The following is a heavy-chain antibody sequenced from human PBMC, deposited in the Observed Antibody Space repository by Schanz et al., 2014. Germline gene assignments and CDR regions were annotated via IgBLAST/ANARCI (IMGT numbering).Heavy chain of an antibody. Sequence: EVQLVESGGGLVQPGGSLRFSCAASGFTFSSYAMSWVRQAPGKGLEWVSAISGSGGSTYYADSVKGRFTISRDNSKNTLYLQMNSLRADDTAVYYCRLWFGELYYGMDVWGQGTTVTVSS. V-gene: IGHV3-23*04. J-gene: IGHJ6*02. CDR3: RLWFGELYYGMDV. D-gene: IGHD3-10*01. CDR1: GFTFSSYA. CDR2: ISGSGGST.